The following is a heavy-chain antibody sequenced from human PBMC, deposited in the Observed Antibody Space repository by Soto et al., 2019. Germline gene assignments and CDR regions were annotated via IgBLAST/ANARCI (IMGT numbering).Heavy chain of an antibody. Sequence: EVQLLESGGGLVQPGGSLRPSCAASGFTFSSYAMSWVRQAPGKGLEWVSAISGSGGSTYYADSVKGRFTISRDNSKNTLYMQMNSLRAEDTGVYYCAKDRVQAYYDYVWGTPNWFDPWGQGTLVTVSS. D-gene: IGHD3-16*01. V-gene: IGHV3-23*01. J-gene: IGHJ5*02. CDR3: AKDRVQAYYDYVWGTPNWFDP. CDR2: ISGSGGST. CDR1: GFTFSSYA.